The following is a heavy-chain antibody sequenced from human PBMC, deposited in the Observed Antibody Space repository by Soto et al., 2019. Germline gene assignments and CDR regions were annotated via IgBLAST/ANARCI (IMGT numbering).Heavy chain of an antibody. CDR2: IGTAGDT. D-gene: IGHD6-19*01. CDR1: GFTFSSYD. Sequence: EVQLVESGGGLVQPGGSLRLSCAASGFTFSSYDMHWVRQATGKGLEWVSAIGTAGDTYYPGSVKGRFTISRENAKNSLYLQMNSLRAEDTAVYYCARGRGIAVAGSRGYCYYGMDVWGQGTAVTVSS. V-gene: IGHV3-13*01. CDR3: ARGRGIAVAGSRGYCYYGMDV. J-gene: IGHJ6*02.